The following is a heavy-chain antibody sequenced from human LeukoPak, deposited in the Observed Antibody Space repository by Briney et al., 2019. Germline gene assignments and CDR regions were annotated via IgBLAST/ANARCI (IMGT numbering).Heavy chain of an antibody. J-gene: IGHJ5*02. D-gene: IGHD6-19*01. CDR2: IYYSGST. V-gene: IGHV4-39*06. CDR3: GRAVAGINWFDP. CDR1: GGSISSSSYY. Sequence: SETLSLTCTVSGGSISSSSYYWGWIRQPPGKGLEWIGSIYYSGSTYYNPSLKSRVTISVDTSKNQFPLKLSSVTAADTAVYYCGRAVAGINWFDPWGQGTLVTVSS.